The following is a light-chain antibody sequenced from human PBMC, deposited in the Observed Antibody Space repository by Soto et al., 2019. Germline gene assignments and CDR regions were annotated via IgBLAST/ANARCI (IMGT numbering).Light chain of an antibody. Sequence: IGFKKSPATLSLYKGERATLSCRASQSVCSYLAWYQQRPGQAPRLLIYDASNRDTGIPARFSGSGSGTDFTLAFSRLEPEDFVVYYCQQRSNWPITFGQVTRLEIK. CDR2: DAS. CDR3: QQRSNWPIT. CDR1: QSVCSY. J-gene: IGKJ5*01. V-gene: IGKV3-11*01.